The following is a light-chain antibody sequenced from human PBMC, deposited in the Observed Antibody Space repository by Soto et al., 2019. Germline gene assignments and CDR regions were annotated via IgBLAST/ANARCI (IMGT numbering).Light chain of an antibody. J-gene: IGKJ4*01. CDR1: QRISRW. V-gene: IGKV1-5*03. Sequence: DIQMTQSPSTLSASVGDRVTITCRASQRISRWLAWYQQKPGKAPKLLIYRASSLQSGVPSRFSGSGSGTEFTLTVSRLQPDDFATYDCQQYNSYSLTFGGGTTVEIK. CDR2: RAS. CDR3: QQYNSYSLT.